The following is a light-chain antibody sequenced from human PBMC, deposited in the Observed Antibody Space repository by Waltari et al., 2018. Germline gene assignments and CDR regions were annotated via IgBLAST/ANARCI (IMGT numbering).Light chain of an antibody. V-gene: IGLV1-44*01. Sequence: VLTQPPQVSGTPGQGGPISCFGSSPNSGTRPENWYQQLPGMATKLLIYTNSRRPAGVPDRFSGSASGTSASLAISGLQSEDEADYYCASWDDSLSVLNMFGSGTKVTVL. CDR2: TNS. CDR1: SPNSGTRP. CDR3: ASWDDSLSVLNM. J-gene: IGLJ6*01.